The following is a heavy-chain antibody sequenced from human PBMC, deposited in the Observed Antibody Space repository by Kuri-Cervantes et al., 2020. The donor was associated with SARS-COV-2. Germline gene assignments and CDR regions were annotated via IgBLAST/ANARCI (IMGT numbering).Heavy chain of an antibody. J-gene: IGHJ1*01. CDR1: GDSVSSTSAA. D-gene: IGHD2-15*01. CDR2: TYHRSKWYN. CDR3: ARAPDGYCSGGSCYSGYFQH. V-gene: IGHV6-1*01. Sequence: SETLSLTCAISGDSVSSTSAAWNWVRQSPSRGLEWLGRTYHRSKWYNEYAASVKSRITINPDTSKNQFSLQLNFVTPEDTAVYYCARAPDGYCSGGSCYSGYFQHWGQGTLVTVSS.